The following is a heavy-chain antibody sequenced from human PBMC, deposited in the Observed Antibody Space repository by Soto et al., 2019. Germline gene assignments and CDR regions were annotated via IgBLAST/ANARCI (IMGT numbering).Heavy chain of an antibody. J-gene: IGHJ5*02. V-gene: IGHV1-69*13. CDR1: GGTFSNSV. CDR2: IIPIFDTT. CDR3: VRRHVSATGIDLFDP. D-gene: IGHD6-13*01. Sequence: ASVKVSCKGSGGTFSNSVISWVRQAPGQVLEWMGGIIPIFDTTNYAQKFQGRVTIIADESTSTGYMELASLRSEDTAVYYCVRRHVSATGIDLFDPWGQGTLVTVSS.